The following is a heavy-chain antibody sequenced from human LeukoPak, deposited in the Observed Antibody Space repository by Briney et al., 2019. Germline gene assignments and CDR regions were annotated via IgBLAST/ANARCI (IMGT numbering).Heavy chain of an antibody. D-gene: IGHD4-23*01. V-gene: IGHV3-7*01. J-gene: IGHJ3*02. CDR3: ARGIYGGNSDAFDI. Sequence: GGSLRLSCAASGFTFNNYWMSWVRQAPGKGLEWVANIKQDGSTKYYMDSVKGRFTISRDNAKNSLYLQMNSLRAEDTAVYYCARGIYGGNSDAFDIWGQGTMVTVSS. CDR1: GFTFNNYW. CDR2: IKQDGSTK.